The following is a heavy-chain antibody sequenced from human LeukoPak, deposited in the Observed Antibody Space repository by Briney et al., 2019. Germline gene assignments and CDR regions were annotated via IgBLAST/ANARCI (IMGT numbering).Heavy chain of an antibody. V-gene: IGHV4-34*01. D-gene: IGHD5-12*01. CDR1: GGSFSGYF. J-gene: IGHJ4*02. CDR2: INHSGST. Sequence: SETLSLTCAVYGGSFSGYFWSWIRQPPGKGLHCIGEINHSGSTNYNPSLKSRVTISVDTSKNQFSLKLSSVTAADTAVYYCASPSRVSGYLLNWGQGTLVTVSS. CDR3: ASPSRVSGYLLN.